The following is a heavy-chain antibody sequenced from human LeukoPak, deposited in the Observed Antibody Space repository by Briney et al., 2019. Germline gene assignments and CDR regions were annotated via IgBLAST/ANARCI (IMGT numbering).Heavy chain of an antibody. CDR3: ARGPLEGFGGASVRYYFDY. Sequence: ASVKVSCRASGYTFTSYYMHWVRQAPGQGLEWMGIINPSGGSTSYAQKFQGRVTMTRDTSTSTVYMELSSLRSEDTAVYYCARGPLEGFGGASVRYYFDYWGQGTLVTVSS. CDR1: GYTFTSYY. CDR2: INPSGGST. V-gene: IGHV1-46*01. D-gene: IGHD3-16*01. J-gene: IGHJ4*02.